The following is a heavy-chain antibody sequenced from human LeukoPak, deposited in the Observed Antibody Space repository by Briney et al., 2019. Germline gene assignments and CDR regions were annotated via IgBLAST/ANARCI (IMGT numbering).Heavy chain of an antibody. J-gene: IGHJ3*02. CDR3: ARNILFAFDI. Sequence: GGSLRLSCTASGFTFSSLAMTWVGQAPGKGLEWVSTIRSNGDTTYNADSVKGRFTISRDNSKNTLYLQVNSLRAEDTAMYYCARNILFAFDIWGQGTMVTVSS. V-gene: IGHV3-23*01. CDR1: GFTFSSLA. CDR2: IRSNGDTT. D-gene: IGHD2/OR15-2a*01.